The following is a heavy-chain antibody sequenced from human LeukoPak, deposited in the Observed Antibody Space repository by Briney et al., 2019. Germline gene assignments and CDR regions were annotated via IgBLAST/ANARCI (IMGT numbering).Heavy chain of an antibody. Sequence: ASVKVSCKASGYTFTGYYMHWVRQAPGQGLEWMGWINPNSGGTNYAQKFQGRVTMTRDTSISTAYMELSRLRSDDTAVYYCARDDYYYYYMDAWGKGTTVTISS. CDR2: INPNSGGT. CDR3: ARDDYYYYYMDA. CDR1: GYTFTGYY. V-gene: IGHV1-2*02. J-gene: IGHJ6*03.